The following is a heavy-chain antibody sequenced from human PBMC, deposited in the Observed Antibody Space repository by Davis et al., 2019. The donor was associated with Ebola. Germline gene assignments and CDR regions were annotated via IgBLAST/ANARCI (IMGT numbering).Heavy chain of an antibody. J-gene: IGHJ4*02. V-gene: IGHV3-7*01. Sequence: GESLKISCAASGFTFSSYWMSWVRQAPGKGLEWVASIKQDGSEKYYVDSVKGRFTISRDNAKNSLYLQMNSLRAEDTVVYYCATSGWFIGYWGQGTLVTVSS. CDR2: IKQDGSEK. D-gene: IGHD6-19*01. CDR1: GFTFSSYW. CDR3: ATSGWFIGY.